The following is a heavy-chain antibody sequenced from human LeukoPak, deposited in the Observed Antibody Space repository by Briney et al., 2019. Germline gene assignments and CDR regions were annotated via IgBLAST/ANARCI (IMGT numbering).Heavy chain of an antibody. CDR2: ISSSRSYI. CDR1: GCTFSSYT. V-gene: IGHV3-21*01. CDR3: ARDDYGDYAVDY. Sequence: GGSLRLSCAASGCTFSSYTMSWVRQAPGKGLEWVSSISSSRSYISYADSVKGRFTISRDNAKNSLYLQMNSLRAEDTAVYYCARDDYGDYAVDYWGQGTLVTVSS. J-gene: IGHJ4*02. D-gene: IGHD4-17*01.